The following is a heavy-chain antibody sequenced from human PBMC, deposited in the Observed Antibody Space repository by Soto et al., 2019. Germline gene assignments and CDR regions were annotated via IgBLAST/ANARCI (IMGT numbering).Heavy chain of an antibody. CDR2: INHSGST. V-gene: IGHV4-34*01. CDR1: GGSFSGYY. Sequence: SETLSLTCAVYGGSFSGYYWSWIRQPPGKGLEWIGEINHSGSTNYNPSLKSRVTISVDTSKNQFSLKLSSVTAADTAVYYCARVFKKARRYDSSGYYLGYYYYYCGMDVWGQGTTVTVSS. D-gene: IGHD3-22*01. J-gene: IGHJ6*02. CDR3: ARVFKKARRYDSSGYYLGYYYYYCGMDV.